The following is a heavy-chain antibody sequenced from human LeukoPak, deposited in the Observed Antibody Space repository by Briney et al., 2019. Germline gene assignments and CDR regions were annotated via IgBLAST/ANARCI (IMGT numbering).Heavy chain of an antibody. CDR3: ARDGGYSYGNMGYYYGMDV. D-gene: IGHD5-18*01. V-gene: IGHV3-53*04. J-gene: IGHJ6*02. Sequence: VQPGGSLRLSCAASGFTVSSNYMSWVRQAPGKGLEWVSVIYSGGSTYYADSVKGRFTISRHNSKNTLYLQMNSLRAEDTAVYYCARDGGYSYGNMGYYYGMDVWGQGTTVTVSS. CDR2: IYSGGST. CDR1: GFTVSSNY.